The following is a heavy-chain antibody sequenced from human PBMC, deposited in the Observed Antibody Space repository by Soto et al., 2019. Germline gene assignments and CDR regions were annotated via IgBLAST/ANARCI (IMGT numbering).Heavy chain of an antibody. CDR3: ARDGDDFCSGRRSYKCFYGMDV. CDR2: IGETGGST. CDR1: GFTFSNYA. V-gene: IGHV3-23*01. Sequence: EVQLLESGGGLVQPGGSLRLSCAASGFTFSNYAMTWVRQAPGKGLEWVSAIGETGGSTYYADSVKGRFTISRDTTKDTLYLQMNSLRAEDTAMYFCARDGDDFCSGRRSYKCFYGMDVWGQGTTVTVSS. J-gene: IGHJ6*02. D-gene: IGHD3-3*01.